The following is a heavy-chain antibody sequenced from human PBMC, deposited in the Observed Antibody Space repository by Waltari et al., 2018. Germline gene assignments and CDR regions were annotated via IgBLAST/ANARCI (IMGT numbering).Heavy chain of an antibody. D-gene: IGHD2-2*01. CDR3: ARYFPYCSSTSCYSLDY. J-gene: IGHJ4*02. CDR2: INPNSGGT. Sequence: QVQLVQSGAEVKKPGASVKVSCKASGSTFTGYYMHWVRQAPGQGLEWMGRINPNSGGTNYAQKFQGRVTMTRDTSISTAYMELSRLRSDDTAVYYCARYFPYCSSTSCYSLDYWGQGTLVTVSS. CDR1: GSTFTGYY. V-gene: IGHV1-2*06.